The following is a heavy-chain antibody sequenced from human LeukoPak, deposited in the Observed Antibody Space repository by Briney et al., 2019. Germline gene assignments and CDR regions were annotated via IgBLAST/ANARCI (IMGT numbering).Heavy chain of an antibody. CDR1: GFTFSSYW. Sequence: AGSLRLSCAASGFTFSSYWMSWVRPAPGKGLGWGANIKQDGSEKYYVDSVKARFTISRDNAKNSLYLQMNSLRAEDTAVYYCARETHGDYMDVWGKGTTVTVSS. V-gene: IGHV3-7*01. CDR2: IKQDGSEK. CDR3: ARETHGDYMDV. D-gene: IGHD3-10*01. J-gene: IGHJ6*03.